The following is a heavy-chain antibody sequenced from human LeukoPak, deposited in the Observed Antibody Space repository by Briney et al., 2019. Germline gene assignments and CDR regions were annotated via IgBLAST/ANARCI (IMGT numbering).Heavy chain of an antibody. Sequence: GASVKVSCKASGYTFTSYGISWVRQAPGQGLEWMGWISAYNGNTNYAQKLQGRVTMTTDTSTSTAYMELRSLRSDDTAVYYCARQSFIAGDNWNYVLNGDDALDIWGQGTMVTVSS. CDR1: GYTFTSYG. CDR3: ARQSFIAGDNWNYVLNGDDALDI. V-gene: IGHV1-18*01. D-gene: IGHD1-7*01. J-gene: IGHJ3*02. CDR2: ISAYNGNT.